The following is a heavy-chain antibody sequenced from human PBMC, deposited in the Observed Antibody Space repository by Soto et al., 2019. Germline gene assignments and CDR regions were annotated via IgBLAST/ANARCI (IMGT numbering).Heavy chain of an antibody. Sequence: PGGSLKLYCAASGFTFSSYSINWVRQAPGKGLEWVSSISSSSSYIYYADSVKGRFTISRDNAKNSLYLQMNSLRAEDTAVYYCARDGDYVWGSYRWSDAFDIWGQGTMVTVSS. J-gene: IGHJ3*02. CDR3: ARDGDYVWGSYRWSDAFDI. V-gene: IGHV3-21*03. D-gene: IGHD3-16*02. CDR1: GFTFSSYS. CDR2: ISSSSSYI.